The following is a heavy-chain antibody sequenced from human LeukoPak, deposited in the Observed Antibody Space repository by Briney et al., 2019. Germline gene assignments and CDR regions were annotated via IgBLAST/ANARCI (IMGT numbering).Heavy chain of an antibody. V-gene: IGHV3-30*18. CDR2: ISYDGSNK. D-gene: IGHD3-16*02. CDR3: AKASIYVYYGMDV. J-gene: IGHJ6*02. Sequence: GRSLRPSCAASGFIFTNYGMPWVRQAPSKGLEWVVVISYDGSNKYYVDSVKGRFTISRDNSKNTLSLQMNSLRAEETAVYYCAKASIYVYYGMDVWGQGTTVIVSS. CDR1: GFIFTNYG.